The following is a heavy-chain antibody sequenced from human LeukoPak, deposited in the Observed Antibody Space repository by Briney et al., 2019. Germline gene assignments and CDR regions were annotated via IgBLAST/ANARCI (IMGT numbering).Heavy chain of an antibody. CDR2: IHHSGYT. CDR3: ARASNSGYYYFDY. V-gene: IGHV4-38-2*01. J-gene: IGHJ4*02. CDR1: GYSITTSFY. Sequence: PSETLSLTCAVSGYSITTSFYWGWIRQPPGKGLEWIGIIHHSGYTYYNPSLKSRVTMSLNTSKNRFSLHLSSVTAADTALYYCARASNSGYYYFDYWGQGTLVTVSS. D-gene: IGHD3-22*01.